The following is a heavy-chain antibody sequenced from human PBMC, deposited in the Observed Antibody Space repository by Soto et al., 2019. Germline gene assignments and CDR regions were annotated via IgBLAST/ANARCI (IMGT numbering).Heavy chain of an antibody. V-gene: IGHV3-30*18. CDR3: AKSPNFYCSSPNCYKYYFHX. J-gene: IGHJ4*02. CDR1: GFTFNTYG. D-gene: IGHD2-2*02. CDR2: ISYDGSEK. Sequence: GGSLRLSCAASGFTFNTYGMHWVRQAPGKGLEWVAVISYDGSEKYYVDSVKGRFTISKDNSKNSLYLQMNSLRPEDTAVYYCAKSPNFYCSSPNCYKYYFHXWGQGTRVTVSX.